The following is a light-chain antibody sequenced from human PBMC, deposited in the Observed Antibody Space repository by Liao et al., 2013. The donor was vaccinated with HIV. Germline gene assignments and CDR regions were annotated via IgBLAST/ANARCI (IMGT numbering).Light chain of an antibody. CDR1: ALPKQY. V-gene: IGLV3-25*03. Sequence: SYELTQPPSVSVSPGQTARITCSGDALPKQYAHWYQQKPGQAPVLIIYKDTERPSGIPERFSGSSSGTTVTLTINGAQAEDEADYYCQSADTTVSFAVFGGGTKLTVL. J-gene: IGLJ2*01. CDR3: QSADTTVSFAV. CDR2: KDT.